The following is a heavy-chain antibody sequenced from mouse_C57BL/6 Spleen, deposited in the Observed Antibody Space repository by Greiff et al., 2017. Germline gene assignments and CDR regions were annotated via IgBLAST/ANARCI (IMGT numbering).Heavy chain of an antibody. CDR1: GFTFSDYG. CDR3: AKIYYDYDEPYYYAMDY. V-gene: IGHV5-17*01. D-gene: IGHD2-4*01. CDR2: ISSGSSTI. J-gene: IGHJ4*01. Sequence: EVKVEESGGGLVKPGGSLKLSCAASGFTFSDYGMHWVRQAPEKGLEWVAYISSGSSTIYYADTVKGRFTIARDNAKNTLFLQMTSLRSEDTAMYYCAKIYYDYDEPYYYAMDYWGQGTSVTVSS.